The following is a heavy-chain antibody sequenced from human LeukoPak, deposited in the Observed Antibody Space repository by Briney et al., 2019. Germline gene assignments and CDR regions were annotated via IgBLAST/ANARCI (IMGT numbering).Heavy chain of an antibody. V-gene: IGHV3-74*01. Sequence: PGGSLRLSCAASGFTFSTYWMHWVRQAPGKGLVRVSRINNDGSSTIYADSVKGRFTISRDNSKNSLYLQMNSLRTEDTALYYCASIAVAGTANFDYWGQGTLVTVSS. CDR1: GFTFSTYW. J-gene: IGHJ4*02. D-gene: IGHD6-19*01. CDR3: ASIAVAGTANFDY. CDR2: INNDGSST.